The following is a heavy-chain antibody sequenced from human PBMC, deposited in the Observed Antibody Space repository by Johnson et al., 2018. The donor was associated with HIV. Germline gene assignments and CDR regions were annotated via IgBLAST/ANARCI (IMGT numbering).Heavy chain of an antibody. V-gene: IGHV3-23*03. CDR3: VKDVEYCTGGVCPYDAFDI. CDR1: GFTFTNY. CDR2: IYSGGST. D-gene: IGHD2-8*02. Sequence: VQLVESGGALVQPGGSLRLSCAVSGFTFTNYMSWVRQAPGKGLEWVSVIYSGGSTYYADSVKGRFTISRDNSKNTLYLQMNSLRAEDTAVYYCVKDVEYCTGGVCPYDAFDIWGQGTMVTVSS. J-gene: IGHJ3*02.